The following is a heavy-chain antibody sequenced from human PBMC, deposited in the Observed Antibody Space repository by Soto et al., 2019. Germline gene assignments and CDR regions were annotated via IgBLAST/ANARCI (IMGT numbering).Heavy chain of an antibody. CDR2: IYPGDSDT. V-gene: IGHV5-51*01. D-gene: IGHD6-13*01. J-gene: IGHJ6*02. CDR1: GYSFTSYW. Sequence: GESLKISCKGSGYSFTSYWIGWVRQMPGKGLGWMGIIYPGDSDTRYSPSFQGQVTISADKSISTAYLQWSSLKASDTAIYYCARTAAAGKYYYGVDVWGQGTTVTVSS. CDR3: ARTAAAGKYYYGVDV.